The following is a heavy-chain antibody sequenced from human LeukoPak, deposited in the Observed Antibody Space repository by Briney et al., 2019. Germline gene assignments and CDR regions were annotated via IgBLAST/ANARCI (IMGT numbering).Heavy chain of an antibody. V-gene: IGHV1-2*04. CDR2: INPNSGGT. Sequence: ASVKVSCKGSGYNFDRYGVNWVRQAPGQGLEWMGWINPNSGGTNYAQKFQGWVTMTRDTSISTAYMELSRLRSDDTAVYYCARSLTGYEERREPIYYYGMDVWGQGTTVTVSS. D-gene: IGHD3-9*01. J-gene: IGHJ6*02. CDR1: GYNFDRYG. CDR3: ARSLTGYEERREPIYYYGMDV.